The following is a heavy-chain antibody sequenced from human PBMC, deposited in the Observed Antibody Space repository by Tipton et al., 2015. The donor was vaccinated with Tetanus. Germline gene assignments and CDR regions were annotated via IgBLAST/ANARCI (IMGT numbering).Heavy chain of an antibody. Sequence: QLGQSGPEVKKPGSSVKASCKSSGGTFSNYVFNWVRLAPGQGLEWMGGFSPIFRRPNYAQKVQARVTIRADESTSTAYMELRSLTSADTAVYYCAREALNSEDRRAFDVWGQGTMVTVSS. V-gene: IGHV1-69*01. CDR2: FSPIFRRP. J-gene: IGHJ3*01. CDR3: AREALNSEDRRAFDV. CDR1: GGTFSNYV. D-gene: IGHD2-21*01.